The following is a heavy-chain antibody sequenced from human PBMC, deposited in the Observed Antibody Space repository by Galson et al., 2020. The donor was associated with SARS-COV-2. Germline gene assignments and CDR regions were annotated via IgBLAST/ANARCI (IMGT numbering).Heavy chain of an antibody. Sequence: SETLSLTCTVSGGSISSHYWSWIRQPPGKGLEWIGYIYYSGSTNYNPSLKSRVTISVDTSKNQFSLKLSSVTAADTAVYYCARAPIMITFGGGFGADAFDILGQGTMVTVSS. J-gene: IGHJ3*02. CDR3: ARAPIMITFGGGFGADAFDI. CDR2: IYYSGST. D-gene: IGHD3-16*01. V-gene: IGHV4-59*11. CDR1: GGSISSHY.